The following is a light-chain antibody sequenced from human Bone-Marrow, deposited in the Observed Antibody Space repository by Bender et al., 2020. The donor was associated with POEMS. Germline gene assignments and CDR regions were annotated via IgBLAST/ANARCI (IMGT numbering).Light chain of an antibody. V-gene: IGLV3-1*01. CDR2: DDH. CDR1: KLGDKF. J-gene: IGLJ2*01. Sequence: SYELTQPPSVSVSPGQTASITCSGDKLGDKFATWYQQRPGQAPVLVVYDDHDRPSGIPDRFSGSNSGHTATLTISGVEPGDEADYYCQSWYGTGDHGVFGGGTKLTVL. CDR3: QSWYGTGDHGV.